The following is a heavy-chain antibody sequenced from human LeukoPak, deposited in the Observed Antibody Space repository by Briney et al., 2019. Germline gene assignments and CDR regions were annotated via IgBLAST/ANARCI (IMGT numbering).Heavy chain of an antibody. CDR1: GFTFSSYA. CDR3: ARARSIAAPIFDY. D-gene: IGHD6-6*01. V-gene: IGHV3-30-3*01. CDR2: ISYDGSNN. J-gene: IGHJ4*02. Sequence: HAGRSLRLSCAASGFTFSSYAMHWVRQAPGKGLEWVAVISYDGSNNYYADSVKGRFTISRDNSKNTLYLQMNSLRAEDTAVYYCARARSIAAPIFDYWGQGTLVTVSS.